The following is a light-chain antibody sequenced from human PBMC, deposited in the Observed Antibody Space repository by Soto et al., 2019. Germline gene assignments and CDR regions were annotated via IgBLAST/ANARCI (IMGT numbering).Light chain of an antibody. CDR1: QGISSH. Sequence: IQLTQSPSSLSASVGDRVTITCRASQGISSHLAWYQQKPGKAPKLLIYAASTLQSGVPPRFSGSGSGTDFTLTISSLQPEDFATYYCQQLNSYPLTFGGGTKVEIK. CDR2: AAS. J-gene: IGKJ4*01. CDR3: QQLNSYPLT. V-gene: IGKV1-9*01.